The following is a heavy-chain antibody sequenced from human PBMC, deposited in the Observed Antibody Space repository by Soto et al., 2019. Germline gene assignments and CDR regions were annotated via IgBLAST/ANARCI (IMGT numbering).Heavy chain of an antibody. J-gene: IGHJ5*02. V-gene: IGHV4-59*08. CDR2: IYYSGST. CDR3: AKRGSNWFDP. CDR1: GGSISSYY. Sequence: QVQLQESGPGLVKPSETLSLTYTVSGGSISSYYWSWIRQPPGKGLEWIGYIYYSGSTNYNPSLKSRVTISVDTSKNQFSLKLSSVTAADTAVYYCAKRGSNWFDPWGQGTLVTVSS.